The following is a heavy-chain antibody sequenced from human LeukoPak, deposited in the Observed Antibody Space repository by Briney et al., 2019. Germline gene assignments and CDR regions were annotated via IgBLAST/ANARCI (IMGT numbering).Heavy chain of an antibody. J-gene: IGHJ4*02. CDR1: GGSISSSPYY. V-gene: IGHV4-39*07. D-gene: IGHD5-12*01. Sequence: SETLSLTCTVSGGSISSSPYYWGWIRQPPGKGLEWIGSIYYSGTTHYNPSLESRVTISVDTSKNQFSLTLTSVTAADTAVYYCARRATIGGYFDYWGQGNLVTVSS. CDR2: IYYSGTT. CDR3: ARRATIGGYFDY.